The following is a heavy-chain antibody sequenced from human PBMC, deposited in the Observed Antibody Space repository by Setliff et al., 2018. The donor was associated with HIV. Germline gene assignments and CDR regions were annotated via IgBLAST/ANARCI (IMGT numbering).Heavy chain of an antibody. J-gene: IGHJ4*02. CDR1: GYSFKTYW. Sequence: PGESLKISCKASGYSFKTYWIGWVRQMPGKGLEWMGIIYPADSDTRYSPSFQGQVTISADKANRTVYLQWRSLKTSDTAVYYCARHLSPGGSGWYPDYFDYWGQGTLVTVSS. D-gene: IGHD6-19*01. V-gene: IGHV5-51*01. CDR3: ARHLSPGGSGWYPDYFDY. CDR2: IYPADSDT.